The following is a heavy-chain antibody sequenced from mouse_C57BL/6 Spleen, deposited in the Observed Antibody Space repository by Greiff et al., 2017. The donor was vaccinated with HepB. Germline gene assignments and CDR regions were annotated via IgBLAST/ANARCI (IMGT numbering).Heavy chain of an antibody. V-gene: IGHV5-17*01. CDR2: ISSGSSTM. J-gene: IGHJ3*01. CDR1: GFTFSDYG. Sequence: EVKVVESGGGLVKPGGSLKLSCAASGFTFSDYGMHWVRQAPEKGLEWVAYISSGSSTMYYADTVKGRFTISRDNAKNTLFLQMTSLRSEDTAMYYCARPSDYYGSSYFAYWGQGTLVTVSA. CDR3: ARPSDYYGSSYFAY. D-gene: IGHD1-1*01.